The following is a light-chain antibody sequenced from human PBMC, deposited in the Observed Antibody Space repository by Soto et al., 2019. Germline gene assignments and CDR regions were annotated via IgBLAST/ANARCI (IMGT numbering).Light chain of an antibody. CDR1: SSNIGKNY. V-gene: IGLV1-51*01. CDR3: GAWDSSLSAYV. Sequence: QSVLTRPPSVSAAPGQKVTISCSGSSSNIGKNYVSWYQQLPGTAPKLLIYDNNKRPSGIPDRFSGSKSGTSATLGITGLQTGDEADYYCGAWDSSLSAYVFGTGTKVTVL. J-gene: IGLJ1*01. CDR2: DNN.